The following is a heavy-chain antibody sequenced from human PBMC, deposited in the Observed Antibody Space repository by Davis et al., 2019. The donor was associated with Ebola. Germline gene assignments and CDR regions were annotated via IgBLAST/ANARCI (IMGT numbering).Heavy chain of an antibody. D-gene: IGHD2-15*01. Sequence: GESLKISCAASGFTFSSYSMNWVRQAPGKGLEWVSSISSSSSYIYYADPVKGRFTISRDNAKNSLYLQMNSLRAEDTAVYYCARTFCSGGSCYYYMDVWGKGTTVTVSS. CDR3: ARTFCSGGSCYYYMDV. CDR1: GFTFSSYS. CDR2: ISSSSSYI. V-gene: IGHV3-21*01. J-gene: IGHJ6*03.